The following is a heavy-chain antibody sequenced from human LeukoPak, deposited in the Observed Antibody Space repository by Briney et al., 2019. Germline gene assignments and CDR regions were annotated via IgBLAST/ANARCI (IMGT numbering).Heavy chain of an antibody. D-gene: IGHD2-15*01. Sequence: GGSLRLSCAASGFTVRSNYMSWVRQAPGKGLEWVSVIYSGSATYYADSVEGRFTISRDNSRNTLYLQMNSLRADDTAVYYCVRDRYCSGGGCYGTAGYTDVWGKGTTVSVSS. J-gene: IGHJ6*03. CDR3: VRDRYCSGGGCYGTAGYTDV. CDR1: GFTVRSNY. CDR2: IYSGSAT. V-gene: IGHV3-53*01.